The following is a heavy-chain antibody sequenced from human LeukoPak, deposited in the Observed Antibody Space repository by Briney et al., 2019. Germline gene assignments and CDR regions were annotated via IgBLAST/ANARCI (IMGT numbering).Heavy chain of an antibody. CDR3: ARDDHGGDYGETFDY. D-gene: IGHD4-17*01. Sequence: GRSLRLSCAASGFTFSSYSMNWVRQAPGKGLEWVSSISSSSSYIYYADSVKGRFTISRDNAKNSLYLQMNSLRAEDTAVYYCARDDHGGDYGETFDYWGQGTLVTVSS. CDR1: GFTFSSYS. CDR2: ISSSSSYI. V-gene: IGHV3-21*01. J-gene: IGHJ4*02.